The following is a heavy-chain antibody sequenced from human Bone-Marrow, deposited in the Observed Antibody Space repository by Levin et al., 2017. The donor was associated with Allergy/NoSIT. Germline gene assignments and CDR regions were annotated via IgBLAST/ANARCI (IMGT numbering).Heavy chain of an antibody. V-gene: IGHV3-23*01. CDR2: IISSGGTT. CDR1: GFTFSTYA. CDR3: AKSPYDSSGYWGRWFDP. D-gene: IGHD3-22*01. Sequence: PGGSLRLSCAASGFTFSTYAMSWVRQAPGKGLEWVSGIISSGGTTYYADSVKGRFTISRDNSKNTLYLQMNSLRAEDTAVYYCAKSPYDSSGYWGRWFDPWGQGTLVTVSS. J-gene: IGHJ5*02.